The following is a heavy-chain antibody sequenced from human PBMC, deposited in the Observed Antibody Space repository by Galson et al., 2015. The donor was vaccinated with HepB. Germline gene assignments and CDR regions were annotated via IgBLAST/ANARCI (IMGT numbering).Heavy chain of an antibody. Sequence: LRLSCAASGFNFGGSAIHWVRQASGKGPEWVGRIRTKANNYATSYVPSLEGRFTISRDDSKNMAYLHMKSLKADDTAVYYCTRLGDFSGYSSRWGQGTQVTVSS. D-gene: IGHD5-12*01. J-gene: IGHJ4*02. CDR1: GFNFGGSA. CDR2: IRTKANNYAT. V-gene: IGHV3-73*01. CDR3: TRLGDFSGYSSR.